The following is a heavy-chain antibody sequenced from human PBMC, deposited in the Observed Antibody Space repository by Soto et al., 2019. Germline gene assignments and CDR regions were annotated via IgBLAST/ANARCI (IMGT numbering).Heavy chain of an antibody. J-gene: IGHJ4*02. CDR1: GGSISSSSYY. CDR2: IYYSGST. V-gene: IGHV4-39*01. CDR3: ASGGGSYSRGRAARGYYFDY. Sequence: SETLSLTCTVSGGSISSSSYYWGWIRQPPGKGLEWIGSIYYSGSTYYNPSLKSRVTISVDTSKNQFSLKLSSVTAADTAVYYCASGGGSYSRGRAARGYYFDYWGQGTLVTVSS. D-gene: IGHD1-26*01.